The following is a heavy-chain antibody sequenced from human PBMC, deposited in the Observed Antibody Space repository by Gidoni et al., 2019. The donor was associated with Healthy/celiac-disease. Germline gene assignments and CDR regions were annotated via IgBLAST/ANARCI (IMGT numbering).Heavy chain of an antibody. CDR1: AFPFSSYW. D-gene: IGHD1-26*01. CDR3: ARDTKWELLHRFDY. V-gene: IGHV3-7*03. CDR2: IKKEGSEK. J-gene: IGHJ4*02. Sequence: EVLLVESGGGLVQPGGSLRLSCAAAAFPFSSYWVSWVRQAPGTGREWMANIKKEGSEKYYVDTVKGRFTISRDNAKNSLYQQMNSLRAEDTAVYYCARDTKWELLHRFDYWGQGTLVTVSS.